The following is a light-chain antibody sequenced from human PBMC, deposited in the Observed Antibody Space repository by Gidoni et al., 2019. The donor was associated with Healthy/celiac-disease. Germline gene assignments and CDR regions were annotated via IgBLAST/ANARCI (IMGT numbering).Light chain of an antibody. CDR1: QSISSW. Sequence: DIQMTQFPSTLSASVGDRVTLTCRASQSISSWLAWYQQKPGKAPKLLIYKASSLESGVPSRFSGSGSGTEFTLTISSLQPDDFATYYCQQYNSYSPPLTFGGGTKVEIK. CDR2: KAS. J-gene: IGKJ4*01. CDR3: QQYNSYSPPLT. V-gene: IGKV1-5*03.